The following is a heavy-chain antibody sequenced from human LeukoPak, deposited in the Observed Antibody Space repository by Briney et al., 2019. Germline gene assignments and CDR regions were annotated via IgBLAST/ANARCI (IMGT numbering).Heavy chain of an antibody. V-gene: IGHV3-21*05. CDR1: GFTFSTYT. CDR2: ISSGSGYT. Sequence: GGSLRLSCAASGFTFSTYTMNWVRQAPGKGLEWVSYISSGSGYTHYADSVKGRFTISRDNAKNSLFLRMNSLRADDTAVYYCARGDSAVAPKSFDYWGQGTLVTVSS. CDR3: ARGDSAVAPKSFDY. J-gene: IGHJ4*02. D-gene: IGHD6-19*01.